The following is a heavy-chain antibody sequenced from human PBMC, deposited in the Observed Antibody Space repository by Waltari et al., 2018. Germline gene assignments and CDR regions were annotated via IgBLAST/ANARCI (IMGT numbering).Heavy chain of an antibody. D-gene: IGHD4-17*01. CDR1: GFTFSSNS. J-gene: IGHJ6*02. CDR3: ARLTTDYYYGMDV. Sequence: VQLVESGGGVVQPGRSLRLSCAASGFTFSSNSLSWVRQAPGKGLEWVSVIYSGGSTYYADSVKGRFTISRDNSKNTLYLQMNSLRAEDTAVYYCARLTTDYYYGMDVWGQGTTVTVSS. CDR2: IYSGGST. V-gene: IGHV3-53*01.